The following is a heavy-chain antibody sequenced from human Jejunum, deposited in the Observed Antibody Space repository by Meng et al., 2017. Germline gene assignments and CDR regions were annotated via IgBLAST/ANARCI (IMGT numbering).Heavy chain of an antibody. CDR2: ITGTGGGT. D-gene: IGHD4-17*01. CDR3: AKDPNGDYLGAFDF. Sequence: GESLKISCAGTGFTFSNYGMIWIRQAPGKGLEWVSSITGTGGGTFHAESVKGRFSTSRDNSKNTLYLQMNSLRTEVTAVYYCAKDPNGDYLGAFDFWGQGTMVTVSS. V-gene: IGHV3-23*01. CDR1: GFTFSNYG. J-gene: IGHJ3*01.